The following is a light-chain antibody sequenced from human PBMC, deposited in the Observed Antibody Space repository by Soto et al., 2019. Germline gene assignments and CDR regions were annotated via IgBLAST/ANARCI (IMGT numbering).Light chain of an antibody. V-gene: IGLV2-14*01. J-gene: IGLJ1*01. CDR2: EVR. Sequence: QSVLTQPASVSGSPGQSITISCTGTTSDVGNYNYVSWYQQHPGKAPKLMIYEVRNRTSGFSNRFSGSKSGNTASLTISGLQAEDEADYYCGSWDSSLSAYVFGTGTKVTVL. CDR3: GSWDSSLSAYV. CDR1: TSDVGNYNY.